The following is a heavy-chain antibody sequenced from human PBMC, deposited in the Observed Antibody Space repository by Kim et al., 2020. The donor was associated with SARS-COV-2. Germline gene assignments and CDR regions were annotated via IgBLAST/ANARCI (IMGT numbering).Heavy chain of an antibody. CDR1: GGSISSSNW. CDR3: ARDHCSSTSCYTYYYYYMDV. Sequence: SETLSLTCAVSGGSISSSNWWSWVRQPPGKGLEWIGEIYHSGSTNYNPSLKSRVTISVDKSKNQLSLKLSSVTAADTAVYYCARDHCSSTSCYTYYYYYMDVWGKGTTVTVSS. J-gene: IGHJ6*03. CDR2: IYHSGST. V-gene: IGHV4-4*02. D-gene: IGHD2-2*02.